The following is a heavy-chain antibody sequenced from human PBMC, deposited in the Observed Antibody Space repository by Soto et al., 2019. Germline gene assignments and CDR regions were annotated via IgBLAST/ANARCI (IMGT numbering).Heavy chain of an antibody. CDR1: GFTFSSYG. J-gene: IGHJ1*01. CDR2: IWYDGTNR. D-gene: IGHD1-26*01. CDR3: VRSSGSHGPGYFQN. V-gene: IGHV3-33*01. Sequence: VQLVESGGGVVQPGRSLRLSCAASGFTFSSYGMHWVRQAPGKGLEWVSLIWYDGTNRYYADSVKGRFTISRDNSKNTLYLQMNSLRDEDRAVYYCVRSSGSHGPGYFQNWGQGTLVTVSS.